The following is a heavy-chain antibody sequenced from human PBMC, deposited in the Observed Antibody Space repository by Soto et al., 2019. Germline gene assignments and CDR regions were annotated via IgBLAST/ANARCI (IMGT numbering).Heavy chain of an antibody. CDR1: GYSISSGYY. D-gene: IGHD2-2*01. V-gene: IGHV4-38-2*02. J-gene: IGHJ4*02. Sequence: PSETLSLTCAVSGYSISSGYYWGWIRQPPGKGLEWIGSLYHSGSTYYNPSLKSRVTISVDTSKNQFSVKLSSVTAADTAVYYCARDFLEACDSNSCYPIYTFDYWGQGNLVTVSS. CDR3: ARDFLEACDSNSCYPIYTFDY. CDR2: LYHSGST.